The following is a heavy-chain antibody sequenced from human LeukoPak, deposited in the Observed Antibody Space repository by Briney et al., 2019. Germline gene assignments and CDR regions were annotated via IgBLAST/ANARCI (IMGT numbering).Heavy chain of an antibody. V-gene: IGHV3-7*01. CDR2: IKQDGSEK. D-gene: IGHD5-18*01. J-gene: IGHJ4*02. Sequence: GGSLRLSCAASGFTFSSYGMHWVRQAPGKGLEWVANIKQDGSEKYYVDSVKGRFTISRDNSKNSLYLQMNSLRAEDTAVHYCARDRAMDDYWGQGTLVTVSS. CDR3: ARDRAMDDY. CDR1: GFTFSSYG.